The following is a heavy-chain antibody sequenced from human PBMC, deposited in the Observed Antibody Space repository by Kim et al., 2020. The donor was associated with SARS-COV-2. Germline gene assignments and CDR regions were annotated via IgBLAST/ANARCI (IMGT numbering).Heavy chain of an antibody. Sequence: SETLSLTCTVSGGSISSYYWSWIRQPPGKGLEWIGYIYYSGSTNYNPSLKSRVTISVDTSKNQFSLKLSSVTAADTAVYYCARERVELGYCSSTSCYNYFDYWGKGALVTVSS. CDR3: ARERVELGYCSSTSCYNYFDY. J-gene: IGHJ4*02. D-gene: IGHD2-2*02. CDR2: IYYSGST. CDR1: GGSISSYY. V-gene: IGHV4-59*01.